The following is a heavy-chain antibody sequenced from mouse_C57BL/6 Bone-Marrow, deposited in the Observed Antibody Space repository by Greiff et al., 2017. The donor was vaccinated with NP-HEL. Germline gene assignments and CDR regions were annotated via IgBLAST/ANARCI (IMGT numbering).Heavy chain of an antibody. CDR1: GYTFTSYG. CDR2: IYPRSGNT. J-gene: IGHJ2*01. CDR3: ARRGGTYFDY. Sequence: VQLQQSGAELARPGASVKLSCKASGYTFTSYGISWVKQRTGQGLEWIGEIYPRSGNTYYNEKFKGKATLTADKSSSTAYMELRSLTSEDSAVYFCARRGGTYFDYWGQGTTLTVSS. V-gene: IGHV1-81*01. D-gene: IGHD4-1*01.